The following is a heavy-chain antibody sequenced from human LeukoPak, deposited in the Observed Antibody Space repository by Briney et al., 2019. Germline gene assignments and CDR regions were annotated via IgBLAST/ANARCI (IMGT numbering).Heavy chain of an antibody. CDR1: GFTFSSYS. CDR3: ARSSLYDFWSGYCDY. CDR2: ISSSSSTI. V-gene: IGHV3-48*01. D-gene: IGHD3-3*01. Sequence: PGGSLRLSCAASGFTFSSYSMNWVRQAPGKGLEWVSYISSSSSTIYYADSVKGRFTISRDNAKNSLYLQMNSLRAEDTAVYYCARSSLYDFWSGYCDYWGQGTLVTVSS. J-gene: IGHJ4*02.